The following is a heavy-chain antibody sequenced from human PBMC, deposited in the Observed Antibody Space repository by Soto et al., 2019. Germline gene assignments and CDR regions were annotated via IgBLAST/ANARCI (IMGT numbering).Heavy chain of an antibody. CDR1: GYTFTSYS. D-gene: IGHD6-13*01. J-gene: IGHJ4*02. V-gene: IGHV1-18*01. CDR3: ARSLGIAAAATD. CDR2: ISGYNGNT. Sequence: AAVKVSCKASGYTFTSYSFNWVRQAPGQGLEWMGWISGYNGNTKYPQKLQGRVTMTTETSTSTAYMELRSLRSDDTAMYYCARSLGIAAAATDWGQGTLVTVSS.